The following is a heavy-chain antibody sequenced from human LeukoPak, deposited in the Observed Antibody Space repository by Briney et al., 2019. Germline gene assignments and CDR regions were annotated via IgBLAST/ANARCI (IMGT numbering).Heavy chain of an antibody. V-gene: IGHV3-23*01. CDR2: ISGSGGST. Sequence: GGSLRLSCAASGFTFSSYAMSWVRQAPGKGLEWVSAISGSGGSTYYADSVKGRFTISRDNSKNTLYLQMHSLRAEDTAVYYCAKYPTYDFWSGYFTGITGYYYYMDVWGKGTTVTVSS. D-gene: IGHD3-3*01. J-gene: IGHJ6*03. CDR1: GFTFSSYA. CDR3: AKYPTYDFWSGYFTGITGYYYYMDV.